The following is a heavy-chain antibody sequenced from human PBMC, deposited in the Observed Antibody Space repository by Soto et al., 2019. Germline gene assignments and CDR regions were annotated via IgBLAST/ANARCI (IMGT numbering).Heavy chain of an antibody. Sequence: GGSLRLSCAASGFTFSSYDMHWVRQATGKGLEWVSAIGTAGDTYYPGSVKGRFTISRENAKNSLYLQMNSLRAEDTAVYYCARVAKDGYYYGMDVWGQGTTVTVSS. CDR1: GFTFSSYD. CDR2: IGTAGDT. J-gene: IGHJ6*02. CDR3: ARVAKDGYYYGMDV. V-gene: IGHV3-13*01.